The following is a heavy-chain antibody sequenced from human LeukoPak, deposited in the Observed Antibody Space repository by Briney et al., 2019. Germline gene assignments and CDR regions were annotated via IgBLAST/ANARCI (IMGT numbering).Heavy chain of an antibody. Sequence: GGSLRLSCAASGFTFSSYAMSWVRQAPGKGLEWVSAISGSGGSTYYADSVKGRFTISRNNSKNTLYLQMNSLRAEDTAVYYCAKESKYITIFGVANYFDYWGQGTLVTVSS. CDR1: GFTFSSYA. V-gene: IGHV3-23*01. CDR3: AKESKYITIFGVANYFDY. J-gene: IGHJ4*02. CDR2: ISGSGGST. D-gene: IGHD3-3*01.